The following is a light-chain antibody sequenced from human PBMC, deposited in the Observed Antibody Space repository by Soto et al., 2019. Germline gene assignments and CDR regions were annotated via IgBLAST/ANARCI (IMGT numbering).Light chain of an antibody. CDR2: EVS. V-gene: IGLV2-8*01. CDR3: TSYAGTDVHYV. Sequence: QSALTQPPSASGSPGQSVTISCTGTSSDVGYYNYVSWYQQYPGKAPKLLIYEVSKRPSGVPDRFSGSKSGNTASLTVSGLQGADEADYYCTSYAGTDVHYVFGTGTKLTVL. J-gene: IGLJ1*01. CDR1: SSDVGYYNY.